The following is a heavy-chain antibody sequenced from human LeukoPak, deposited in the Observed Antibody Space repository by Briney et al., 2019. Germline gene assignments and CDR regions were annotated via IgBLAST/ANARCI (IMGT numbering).Heavy chain of an antibody. CDR1: GFTFSSYA. CDR2: ISGSGGST. Sequence: LTGGSLRLSCAASGFTFSSYAMSWVRQAPGKGLEWVSAISGSGGSTYYADSVKGRFTISRDNSKNTLYLQMNSLRAEDTAVYYCAKDQKAVAGNWFDPWGQGTLVTVSS. D-gene: IGHD6-19*01. CDR3: AKDQKAVAGNWFDP. V-gene: IGHV3-23*01. J-gene: IGHJ5*02.